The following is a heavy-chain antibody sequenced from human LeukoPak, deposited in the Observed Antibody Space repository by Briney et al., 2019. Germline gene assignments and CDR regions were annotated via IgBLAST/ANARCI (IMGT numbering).Heavy chain of an antibody. CDR2: INPNRGGT. J-gene: IGHJ4*02. CDR3: ARDQDYYGSGSYYNGDY. V-gene: IGHV1-2*02. Sequence: GASVKVSCKASGYTFTGYYMHWVRQAPGQGLEWMGWINPNRGGTNYAQKFQGRVTMTRDTSISTAYMELSRLRSDDTAVYYCARDQDYYGSGSYYNGDYWGQGTLVTVSS. D-gene: IGHD3-10*01. CDR1: GYTFTGYY.